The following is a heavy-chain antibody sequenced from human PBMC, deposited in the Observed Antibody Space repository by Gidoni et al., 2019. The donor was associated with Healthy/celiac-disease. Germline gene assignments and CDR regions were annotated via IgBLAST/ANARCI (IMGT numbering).Heavy chain of an antibody. CDR1: GYSFTSYW. J-gene: IGHJ5*02. V-gene: IGHV5-51*01. D-gene: IGHD3-9*01. Sequence: VQLVQSGAAVKKHGESLKISCKGSGYSFTSYWIGWVRQMPGKGLCGMGIIYPVDSETRYNPSFQGQVTISADKSISTAYLQWSSLKASDTAMYYCARLSPLRYFDPSGAWFDPWGQGTLVTVSS. CDR3: ARLSPLRYFDPSGAWFDP. CDR2: IYPVDSET.